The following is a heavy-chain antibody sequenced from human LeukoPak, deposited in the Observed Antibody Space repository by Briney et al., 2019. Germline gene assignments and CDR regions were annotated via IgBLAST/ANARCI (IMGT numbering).Heavy chain of an antibody. Sequence: GASVKVSCKASGYTFTSYGISWVRQAPGQGLEWMGWISAYNGNTNYAQKLQGRVTMTTDTSTSTAYMELRSLRSDDTAVYYCARDKVMAVAGTRWFDPWGQGTLVTVSS. D-gene: IGHD6-19*01. CDR3: ARDKVMAVAGTRWFDP. CDR2: ISAYNGNT. CDR1: GYTFTSYG. J-gene: IGHJ5*02. V-gene: IGHV1-18*01.